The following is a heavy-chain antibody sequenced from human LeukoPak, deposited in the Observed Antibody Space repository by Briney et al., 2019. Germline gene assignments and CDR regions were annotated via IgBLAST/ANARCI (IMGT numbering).Heavy chain of an antibody. D-gene: IGHD1-26*01. V-gene: IGHV4-34*01. J-gene: IGHJ6*02. CDR3: ASLLQRYYGMDV. Sequence: PSETLSLTCAVYGGSFSGYYWSWIRQPPGKGLEWIGEINHSGSTNYNPSLKSRVTISVDTSKNQFSLKLSSVTAADTAVYYCASLLQRYYGMDVWAQGTTVTVSS. CDR2: INHSGST. CDR1: GGSFSGYY.